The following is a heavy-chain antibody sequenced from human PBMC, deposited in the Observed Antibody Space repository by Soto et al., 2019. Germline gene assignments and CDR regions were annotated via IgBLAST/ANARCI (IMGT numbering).Heavy chain of an antibody. V-gene: IGHV3-11*03. J-gene: IGHJ4*02. Sequence: GGSLILSCAASGFTFSDYDMSWIRQAPGKGLEWVSYISSSSSYTNYADSVKGRFTISRDNAKNSLYLQMNSLRAEDTAVYYCATGQYYYDSSGYYYSWGQGTLVTVSS. CDR3: ATGQYYYDSSGYYYS. CDR1: GFTFSDYD. D-gene: IGHD3-22*01. CDR2: ISSSSSYT.